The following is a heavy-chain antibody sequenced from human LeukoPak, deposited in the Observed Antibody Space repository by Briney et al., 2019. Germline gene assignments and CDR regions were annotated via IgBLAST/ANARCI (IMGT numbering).Heavy chain of an antibody. CDR1: GYTFTSYA. V-gene: IGHV1-3*01. Sequence: ASVKVSCKASGYTFTSYAMHWVRQAPGQRLEWMGWINAGSGNTKYSQKFQGRVTITRDTSASTAYMELSSLRSEDTAVYYCARQSGGTEGYVVPFDYWGQGTLVTVSS. CDR3: ARQSGGTEGYVVPFDY. CDR2: INAGSGNT. J-gene: IGHJ4*02. D-gene: IGHD2-21*01.